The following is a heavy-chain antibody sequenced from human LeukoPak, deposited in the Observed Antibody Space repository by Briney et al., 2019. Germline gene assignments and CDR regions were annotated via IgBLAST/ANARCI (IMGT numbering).Heavy chain of an antibody. D-gene: IGHD5-18*01. J-gene: IGHJ4*02. CDR2: ISGSGGST. Sequence: GGSLRLSCAASGFTFSSYAMSWVRQAPGKGLEWVSTISGSGGSTYYADSVKGRFPISRDNSKNTLYLQMNSLRAEDTAVYYCAKDRRSDGYSYGYLDYWGQGTLVTVSS. CDR1: GFTFSSYA. CDR3: AKDRRSDGYSYGYLDY. V-gene: IGHV3-23*01.